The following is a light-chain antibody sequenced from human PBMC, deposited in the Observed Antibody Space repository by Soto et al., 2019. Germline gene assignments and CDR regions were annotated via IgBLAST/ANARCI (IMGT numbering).Light chain of an antibody. CDR2: DND. J-gene: IGLJ2*01. CDR3: ATWDRSLSVGV. V-gene: IGLV1-51*01. Sequence: QSVLTQPPSVSAAPGQKVTISCSGSSSNIGNNYVFWYQQLPGTAPKLLIYDNDKRPSGIPDRFSGSKSGTSATLGITGLLTGDEADYYCATWDRSLSVGVVGGGTKLTVL. CDR1: SSNIGNNY.